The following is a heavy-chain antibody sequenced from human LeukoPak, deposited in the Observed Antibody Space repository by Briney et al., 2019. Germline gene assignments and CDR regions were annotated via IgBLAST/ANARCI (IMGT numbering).Heavy chain of an antibody. CDR2: INHSGST. CDR1: SGSFSGYY. D-gene: IGHD2-2*02. J-gene: IGHJ5*02. CDR3: ACYSNIAVVDELPAAIGGNWFDP. V-gene: IGHV4-34*01. Sequence: SETLSLTCAVYSGSFSGYYWSWIRQPPGKGLEWIGEINHSGSTNYNPSLKSRVTISVDTSKNQFSLKLSSVTAADTAVYYCACYSNIAVVDELPAAIGGNWFDPWGQGTLVTVSS.